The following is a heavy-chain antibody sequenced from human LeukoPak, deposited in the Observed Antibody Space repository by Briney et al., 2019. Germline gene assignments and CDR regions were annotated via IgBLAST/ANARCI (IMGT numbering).Heavy chain of an antibody. V-gene: IGHV3-23*01. D-gene: IGHD4-23*01. CDR3: GKDPNGNFIGAFDF. CDR2: IGVDGGDI. Sequence: GSLRLSCAASRFAFHNYAMTWIRQAPERGLEWVSSIGVDGGDIKYTDSAKGRFTISRDNSKGTLYLQMDSLRVEDTAVYYCGKDPNGNFIGAFDFWGQGTMVTVSS. J-gene: IGHJ3*01. CDR1: RFAFHNYA.